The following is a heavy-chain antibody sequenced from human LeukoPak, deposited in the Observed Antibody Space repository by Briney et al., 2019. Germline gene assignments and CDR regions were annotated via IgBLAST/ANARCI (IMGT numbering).Heavy chain of an antibody. V-gene: IGHV4-30-2*03. CDR1: GGSISSGGYS. D-gene: IGHD2-21*01. Sequence: PSQTLSLTRAVSGGSISSGGYSWSWIRQPPGKGLEWIGSIYHSGSTYYNPSLKSRVTISVDTSKNQFSLKLSSVTAADTAVYYCARAILRRIVGWAPFELSNWFDPWGQGTLVTVSS. CDR2: IYHSGST. CDR3: ARAILRRIVGWAPFELSNWFDP. J-gene: IGHJ5*02.